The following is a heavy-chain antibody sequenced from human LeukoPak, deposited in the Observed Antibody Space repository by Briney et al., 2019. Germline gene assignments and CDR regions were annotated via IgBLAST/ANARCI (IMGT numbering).Heavy chain of an antibody. J-gene: IGHJ4*02. CDR3: ARVSDYYVSGHFDY. CDR2: IYCGGNT. CDR1: GFTVSGNY. Sequence: GGSLRLSCAASGFTVSGNYMIWVRQTPGKRLEWVSLIYCGGNTYYTDSVKGRFTISRDNPENTLYLQMNSLRTEDTAVYYCARVSDYYVSGHFDYWGQGTLVTVSS. D-gene: IGHD3-10*01. V-gene: IGHV3-53*01.